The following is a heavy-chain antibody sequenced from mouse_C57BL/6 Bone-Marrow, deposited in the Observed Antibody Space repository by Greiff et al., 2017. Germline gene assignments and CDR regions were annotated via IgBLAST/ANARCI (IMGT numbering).Heavy chain of an antibody. CDR2: IYPGSGST. Sequence: QVQLQQPGAELVKPGASVKMSCKASGYPFTSYWITWVKPRPGPGLEWIGDIYPGSGSTNSNEKFKSKATLTVDTSSSTAYMQLSSLTSEYSAVYYCARRRRRWFAYWGQGTRVTFSA. CDR3: ARRRRRWFAY. J-gene: IGHJ3*01. CDR1: GYPFTSYW. V-gene: IGHV1-55*01.